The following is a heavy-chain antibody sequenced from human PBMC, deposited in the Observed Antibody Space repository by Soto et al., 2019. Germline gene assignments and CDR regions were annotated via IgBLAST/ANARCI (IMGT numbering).Heavy chain of an antibody. J-gene: IGHJ6*02. CDR2: VFSNDEK. Sequence: ESGPTLVNPTETLTLTCTVSGFSLSKPRLGVSWIRQPPGKALEWLAHVFSNDEKAYSTSLKSRLTISKDTSKSQVVLTMTNMDPVDTATFYCARLTSYGGNLLYYYSMDVWGQGTTVTVSS. CDR1: GFSLSKPRLG. V-gene: IGHV2-26*01. D-gene: IGHD4-17*01. CDR3: ARLTSYGGNLLYYYSMDV.